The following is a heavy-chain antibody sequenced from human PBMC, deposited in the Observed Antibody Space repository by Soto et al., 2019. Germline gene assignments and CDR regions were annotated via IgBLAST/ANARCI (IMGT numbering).Heavy chain of an antibody. J-gene: IGHJ6*02. CDR2: ISSSSSYI. CDR1: GFTFSSYS. Sequence: PGGSLRLSCAASGFTFSSYSMNWVRQAPGKGLEWVSSISSSSSYIYYADSVKGRFTISRDNAKNSLYLQMNSLRAEDTAVYYCARDRKEIGQWRDYGMDVWGQGTTVTVSS. CDR3: ARDRKEIGQWRDYGMDV. V-gene: IGHV3-21*01. D-gene: IGHD6-19*01.